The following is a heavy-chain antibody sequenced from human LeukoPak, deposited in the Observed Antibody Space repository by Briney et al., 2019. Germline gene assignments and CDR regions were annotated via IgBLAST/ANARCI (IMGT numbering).Heavy chain of an antibody. CDR1: GGTFSSYA. CDR2: IIPIFGTA. D-gene: IGHD4-17*01. V-gene: IGHV1-69*05. Sequence: SVKVSCKASGGTFSSYAISWVRQAPGQGLEWMGGIIPIFGTANYAQKFQGRVTITTDESTSTAYMELSSLRSEDTAVYNCASSPHGAIDYWGQGTLVTVSS. CDR3: ASSPHGAIDY. J-gene: IGHJ4*02.